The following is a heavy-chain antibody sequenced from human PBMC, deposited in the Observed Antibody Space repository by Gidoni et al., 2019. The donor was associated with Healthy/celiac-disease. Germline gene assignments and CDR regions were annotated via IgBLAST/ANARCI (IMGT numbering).Heavy chain of an antibody. V-gene: IGHV3-21*01. CDR1: GFTFSSYS. CDR3: ARGGEGNWNYADDY. CDR2: ISSSSSYI. Sequence: EVQLVESGGGLVKPGGSLRLSCAASGFTFSSYSMNWVRQAPGKGLEWVSSISSSSSYIYYADSVKGRFTISRDNAKNSLYLQMNSLRAEDTAVYYCARGGEGNWNYADDYWGQGTLVTVSS. J-gene: IGHJ4*02. D-gene: IGHD1-7*01.